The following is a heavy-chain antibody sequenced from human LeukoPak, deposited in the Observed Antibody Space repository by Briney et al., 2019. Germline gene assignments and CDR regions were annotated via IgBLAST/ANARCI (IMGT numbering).Heavy chain of an antibody. CDR2: ITRSGTTI. CDR1: GFTFSTYE. Sequence: GGSLRLSCAASGFTFSTYEMNWVRQAPGQGLEWVSYITRSGTTIYYADSLKGRFTISTDNAKNSLYLQMNSLRAEDTAVYYCARSALAGTYIDYWGQGTLVTVSS. J-gene: IGHJ4*02. D-gene: IGHD3-16*01. CDR3: ARSALAGTYIDY. V-gene: IGHV3-48*03.